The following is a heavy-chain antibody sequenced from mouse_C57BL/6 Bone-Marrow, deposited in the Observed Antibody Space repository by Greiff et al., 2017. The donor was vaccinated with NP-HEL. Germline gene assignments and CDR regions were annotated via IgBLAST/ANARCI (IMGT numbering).Heavy chain of an antibody. V-gene: IGHV14-3*01. CDR1: GFNIKNTY. CDR2: IDPANGNT. CDR3: AINGRRVRYAMDY. D-gene: IGHD1-1*01. J-gene: IGHJ4*01. Sequence: EVQRVESVAELVRPGASVKLSCTASGFNIKNTYMHWVKQRPEQGLEWIGRIDPANGNTKYAPKFQGKATITADTSSNTAYLQLSSLTSEDTAIYYCAINGRRVRYAMDYWGQGTSVTVSS.